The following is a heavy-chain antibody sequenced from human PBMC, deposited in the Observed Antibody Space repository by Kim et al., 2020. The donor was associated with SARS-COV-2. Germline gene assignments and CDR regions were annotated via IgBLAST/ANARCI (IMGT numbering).Heavy chain of an antibody. CDR1: GGSISSSNW. Sequence: SETLSLTCAVSGGSISSSNWWSWVRQPPGKGLEWIGEIYHSGSTNYNPSLKSRVTISVDKSKNQFSLKLSSVTAADTAVYYCARAYSQGLSYYYDSSGYYYDWGQGTLVTVSS. J-gene: IGHJ4*02. CDR2: IYHSGST. D-gene: IGHD3-22*01. CDR3: ARAYSQGLSYYYDSSGYYYD. V-gene: IGHV4-4*02.